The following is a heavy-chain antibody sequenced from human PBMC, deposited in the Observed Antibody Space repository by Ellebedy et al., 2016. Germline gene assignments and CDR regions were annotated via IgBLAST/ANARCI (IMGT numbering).Heavy chain of an antibody. CDR3: AMHMTTFPFQWFAP. V-gene: IGHV1-69*10. Sequence: SVKVSCKLSADTFNYNALAWVRQAPGQGLTWMGEIVPLLGVATYALKFQGRVTISADKSTRTAYMDLTTLTSEDTAVYYCAMHMTTFPFQWFAPWGQGTLVTVSP. CDR1: ADTFNYNA. CDR2: IVPLLGVA. D-gene: IGHD4-11*01. J-gene: IGHJ5*02.